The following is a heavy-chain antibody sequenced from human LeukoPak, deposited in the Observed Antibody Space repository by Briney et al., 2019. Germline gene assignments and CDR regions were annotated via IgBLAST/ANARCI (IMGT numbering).Heavy chain of an antibody. CDR1: GGSFSGYY. CDR2: INHSGST. D-gene: IGHD2-21*02. CDR3: ARGSLVVVTAIVDY. Sequence: SETVSLTCAVYGGSFSGYYWSWIRQPPGKGLEWIGEINHSGSTNYNPSLKSRVTISVDTSKNQFSLKLSSVTAADTAVYYCARGSLVVVTAIVDYWGQGTLVTVSS. V-gene: IGHV4-34*01. J-gene: IGHJ4*02.